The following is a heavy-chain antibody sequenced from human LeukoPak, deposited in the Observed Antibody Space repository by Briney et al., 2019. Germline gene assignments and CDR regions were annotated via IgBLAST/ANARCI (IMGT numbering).Heavy chain of an antibody. Sequence: SETLSPTCAVYGGSFSGYYWSWIRQPPGKGLEWTGEINHSGSTNYNLSLKSRVTISVDTSKNQFSLKLSSVTAADTAVYYCARVPRGYCSSTSLLRKTIQLWSRGCAFDIWGQGTMVTVSS. CDR2: INHSGST. V-gene: IGHV4-34*01. CDR1: GGSFSGYY. J-gene: IGHJ3*02. D-gene: IGHD2-2*01. CDR3: ARVPRGYCSSTSLLRKTIQLWSRGCAFDI.